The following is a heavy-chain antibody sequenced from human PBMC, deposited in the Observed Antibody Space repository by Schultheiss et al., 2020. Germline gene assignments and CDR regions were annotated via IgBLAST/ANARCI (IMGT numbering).Heavy chain of an antibody. CDR2: ISGSGGST. J-gene: IGHJ4*02. V-gene: IGHV3-23*01. Sequence: GGSLRLSCAASGFTFSDYYMSWIRQAPGKGLEWVSGISGSGGSTYYADSVKGRFTISRDNSKNTLYLQMNSLRAEDTAVYYCAKSRYGDYVHFDYWGQGTLVNV. D-gene: IGHD4-17*01. CDR1: GFTFSDYY. CDR3: AKSRYGDYVHFDY.